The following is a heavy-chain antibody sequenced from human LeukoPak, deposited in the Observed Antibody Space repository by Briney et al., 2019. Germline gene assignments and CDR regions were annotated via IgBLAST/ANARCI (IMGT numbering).Heavy chain of an antibody. CDR3: ARAHYGEYYFDY. D-gene: IGHD4-17*01. CDR1: GFTFTSYY. V-gene: IGHV1-46*01. CDR2: INPSGGST. Sequence: ASVKVSCKASGFTFTSYYMHWVRQAPGQGLEWIGIINPSGGSTSYAQKFQGRVTMTRDTSTSTVYMELSSLRSEDTAVYYCARAHYGEYYFDYWGQGTLVTVSS. J-gene: IGHJ4*02.